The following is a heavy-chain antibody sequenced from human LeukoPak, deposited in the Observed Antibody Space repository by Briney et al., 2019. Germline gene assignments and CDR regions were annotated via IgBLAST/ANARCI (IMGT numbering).Heavy chain of an antibody. V-gene: IGHV3-53*01. CDR3: ARRAGAYSHPYDY. Sequence: GGSLRLSCTVSGFTVSSNSMSWVRQAPGKGLEWVSFIYSDNTHYSDSVKGRFTISRDSSKNTLYLQMNSLRAEDTAVYYCARRAGAYSHPYDYWGQGTLVTVSS. CDR1: GFTVSSNS. J-gene: IGHJ4*02. D-gene: IGHD4/OR15-4a*01. CDR2: IYSDNT.